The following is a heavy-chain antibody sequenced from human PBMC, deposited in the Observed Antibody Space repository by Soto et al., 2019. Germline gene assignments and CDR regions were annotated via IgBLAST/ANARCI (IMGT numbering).Heavy chain of an antibody. J-gene: IGHJ6*02. CDR3: ARVSGSGSFYNYGMDV. V-gene: IGHV4-59*01. CDR2: IYYSGST. Sequence: SETLSLTCTVSGGSISSYYWSWIRQPPGKGLEWIGYIYYSGSTNYNPSLKSRVTISVDTSKNQFSLKLSSVTAEDTAVYYCARVSGSGSFYNYGMDVWGQGTTVTVS. CDR1: GGSISSYY. D-gene: IGHD3-10*01.